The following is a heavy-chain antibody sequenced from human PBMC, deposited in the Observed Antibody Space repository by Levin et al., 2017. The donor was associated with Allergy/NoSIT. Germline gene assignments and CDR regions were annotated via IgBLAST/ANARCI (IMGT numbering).Heavy chain of an antibody. CDR2: INAGNGNT. CDR1: GYTFTSYA. D-gene: IGHD2-2*01. CDR3: ARSDIVVVPAAMRTRYYYDYGMDV. V-gene: IGHV1-3*01. Sequence: GESLKISCKASGYTFTSYAMHWVRQAPGQRLEWMGWINAGNGNTKYSQKFQGRVTITRDTSASTAYMELSSLRSEDTAVYYCARSDIVVVPAAMRTRYYYDYGMDVWGQGTTVTVSS. J-gene: IGHJ6*02.